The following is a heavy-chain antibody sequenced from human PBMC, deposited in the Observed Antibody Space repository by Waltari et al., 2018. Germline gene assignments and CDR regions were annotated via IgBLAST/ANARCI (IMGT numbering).Heavy chain of an antibody. Sequence: QVQLQESGQGLVMLSGTLSLTCAVSGDSISGNYWWSWVRQSPEKGLEWIGQVHHSGKTHYNPSLQSRVTISVDKPKNQFSLNLNSVTAADTAVYYCAGDRAIGLFFDYWGRGTLVTVSS. CDR3: AGDRAIGLFFDY. CDR2: VHHSGKT. CDR1: GDSISGNYW. V-gene: IGHV4-4*02. J-gene: IGHJ4*02. D-gene: IGHD2-2*01.